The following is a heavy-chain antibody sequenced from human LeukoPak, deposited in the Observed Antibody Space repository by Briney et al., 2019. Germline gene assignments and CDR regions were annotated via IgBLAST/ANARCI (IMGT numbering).Heavy chain of an antibody. CDR2: IYYSGST. V-gene: IGHV4-39*07. Sequence: SETLSLTCTVSGGSISSSSYYWGWIRQPPGKGLEWIGSIYYSGSTYYNPSLKSRVTMSVDTSKNQFSLKLSSVTAADTAVYYCASTTGSGSYYGAVDYWGQGTLVTVSS. D-gene: IGHD3-10*01. J-gene: IGHJ4*02. CDR1: GGSISSSSYY. CDR3: ASTTGSGSYYGAVDY.